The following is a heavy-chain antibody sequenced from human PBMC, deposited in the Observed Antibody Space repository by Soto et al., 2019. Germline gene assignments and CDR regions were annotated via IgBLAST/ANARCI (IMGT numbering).Heavy chain of an antibody. Sequence: SETLSLTCAVYGGSFSGYYWSWIRQPPGKGLEWIGEINHSGSTNYNPSLKSRVTISVDTSKNQFSLKLSSVTAADTAVYYCARDRDVVVVPAASSRSRFDYGGQGTLVTVSS. J-gene: IGHJ4*02. CDR2: INHSGST. CDR1: GGSFSGYY. CDR3: ARDRDVVVVPAASSRSRFDY. D-gene: IGHD2-2*01. V-gene: IGHV4-34*01.